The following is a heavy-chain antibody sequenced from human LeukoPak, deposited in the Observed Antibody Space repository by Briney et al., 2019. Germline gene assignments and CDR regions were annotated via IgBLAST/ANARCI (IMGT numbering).Heavy chain of an antibody. V-gene: IGHV4-4*07. D-gene: IGHD2-8*01. CDR3: ARDLHPICTNGVCYSGFDY. J-gene: IGHJ4*02. CDR1: GGSISSYY. Sequence: PSETLSLTCTVSGGSISSYYWSWIRQPAGKGLEWIGRIYTSGSTNYNPSLKSRVTMSVDTSKNQFSLKLSSVTAADTAVHYCARDLHPICTNGVCYSGFDYWGQGTLVTVSS. CDR2: IYTSGST.